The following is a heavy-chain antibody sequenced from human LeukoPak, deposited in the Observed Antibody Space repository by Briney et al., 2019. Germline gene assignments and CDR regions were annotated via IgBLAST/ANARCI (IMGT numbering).Heavy chain of an antibody. J-gene: IGHJ6*02. CDR1: GFTFSSYE. CDR3: AKDGRRHKLFFKYYYYGMDV. D-gene: IGHD3-3*01. Sequence: PGGSLRLSCAASGFTFSSYEMNWVRQAPGKGLEWVSYISSSGSTIYYADSVKGRFTISRDNAKNSLYLQMNSLRAEDTAVHYCAKDGRRHKLFFKYYYYGMDVWGQGTTVTVSS. CDR2: ISSSGSTI. V-gene: IGHV3-48*03.